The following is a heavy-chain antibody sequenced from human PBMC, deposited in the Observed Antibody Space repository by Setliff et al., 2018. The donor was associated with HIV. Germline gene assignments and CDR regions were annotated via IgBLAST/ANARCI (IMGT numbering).Heavy chain of an antibody. CDR2: INHSGST. D-gene: IGHD3-3*02. CDR1: GGSFSGYY. J-gene: IGHJ6*02. V-gene: IGHV4-34*01. CDR3: ARGRALGV. Sequence: PSETLSLTCAVYGGSFSGYYWSWIRQPPGKGLEWIGEINHSGSTNYNPSLKSRVTISVDTSKNQFSLKLSSVTAADTAVYYCARGRALGVWGQGTTVTVSS.